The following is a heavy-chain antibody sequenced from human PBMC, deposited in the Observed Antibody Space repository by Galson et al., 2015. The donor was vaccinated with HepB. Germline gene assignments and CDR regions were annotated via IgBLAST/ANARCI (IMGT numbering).Heavy chain of an antibody. V-gene: IGHV3-64D*06. D-gene: IGHD1-26*01. Sequence: SLRLSCAASGFTFSSYAMHWVRQAPGKGLEYVSAISSNGSSTYYADSVKGRFTISRDNSKNTLYLQMSSLRAEDTAVYYCVKDLRSGSYFFDYWGQGTLVTVSS. CDR1: GFTFSSYA. J-gene: IGHJ4*02. CDR3: VKDLRSGSYFFDY. CDR2: ISSNGSST.